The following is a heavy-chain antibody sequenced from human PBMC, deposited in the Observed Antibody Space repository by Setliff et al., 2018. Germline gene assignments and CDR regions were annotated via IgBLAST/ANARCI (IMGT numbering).Heavy chain of an antibody. D-gene: IGHD1-1*01. Sequence: SETLSLTCTVSGASIRGGSGGSFYWAWIRQPPGKGLEWIGSVLYSGTTFYDPSLKSPVTISVDTSNNQFSLNLKSVTAADTAVYFCARTGTYRYFDFWGQGTQVTVSS. J-gene: IGHJ4*02. CDR1: GASIRGGSGGSFY. CDR2: VLYSGTT. V-gene: IGHV4-39*01. CDR3: ARTGTYRYFDF.